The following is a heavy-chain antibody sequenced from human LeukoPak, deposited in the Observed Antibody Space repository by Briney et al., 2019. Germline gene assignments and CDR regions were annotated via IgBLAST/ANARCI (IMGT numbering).Heavy chain of an antibody. V-gene: IGHV4-4*09. D-gene: IGHD3-10*01. J-gene: IGHJ4*02. CDR2: IYTSGST. Sequence: SETLSLTCTVSGGSISSYYWSWIRQPPGKGLEWIGYIYTSGSTSYNPSLKSRVTISVDTSKNQFSLKLSSVTAADTAVYYCARLYDTYYNYFDYWAREPWSPSPQ. CDR1: GGSISSYY. CDR3: ARLYDTYYNYFDY.